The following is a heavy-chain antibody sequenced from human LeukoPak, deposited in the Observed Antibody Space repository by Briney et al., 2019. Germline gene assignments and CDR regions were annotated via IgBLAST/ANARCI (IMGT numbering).Heavy chain of an antibody. CDR3: ARDGMIVGDDAFDI. J-gene: IGHJ3*02. CDR1: GFTVSSNY. D-gene: IGHD3-22*01. CDR2: IYSGGST. V-gene: IGHV3-66*01. Sequence: GGSLRLSCAASGFTVSSNYMSWVRQAPGKGLEWVSVIYSGGSTYYADSVQGRFTISRDNSKDTLYLQMNSLRAEDTAVYYCARDGMIVGDDAFDIWGQGTMVTVSS.